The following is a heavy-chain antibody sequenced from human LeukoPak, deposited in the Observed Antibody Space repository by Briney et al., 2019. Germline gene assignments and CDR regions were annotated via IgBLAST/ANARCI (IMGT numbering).Heavy chain of an antibody. CDR2: MYYSGST. CDR1: GGSISSGDYD. D-gene: IGHD3-22*01. CDR3: ARPYYYDSRIDP. Sequence: NPSETLSLTCTVSGGSISSGDYDWSWIRQPPGKGLEWIAYMYYSGSTYYNPSLKSRVTMSADTSKNQLSLKLSSVTAADTAVYYCARPYYYDSRIDPWGQGILVTVSS. V-gene: IGHV4-30-4*01. J-gene: IGHJ5*02.